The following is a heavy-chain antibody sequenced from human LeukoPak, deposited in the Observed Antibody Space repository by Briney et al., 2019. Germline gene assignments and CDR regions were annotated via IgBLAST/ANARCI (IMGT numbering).Heavy chain of an antibody. Sequence: GGSLRVSCTASGFTFGTYWMTWVRQAPGRGLEWVANIKVDGSEKYYVDSVKGRFTISRDNAKNSLHLQMNSLRAEDTAVYYCARMLVYNSGGEAFDCWGQGTLVTVSS. V-gene: IGHV3-7*01. CDR2: IKVDGSEK. J-gene: IGHJ4*02. CDR3: ARMLVYNSGGEAFDC. CDR1: GFTFGTYW. D-gene: IGHD3-10*01.